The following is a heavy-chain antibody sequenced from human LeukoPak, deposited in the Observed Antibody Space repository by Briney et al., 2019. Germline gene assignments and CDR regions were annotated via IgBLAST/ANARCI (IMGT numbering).Heavy chain of an antibody. CDR3: ATSRWLQSYFDY. CDR1: GFTFSSYA. V-gene: IGHV3-23*01. Sequence: PGGSLRLSCAASGFTFSSYAMSWVRQAPGKGLEWVSAISGSGGSTYYADSVKGRFTISRDNSKNTLYLQMNSLRAEDTAVYYCATSRWLQSYFDYWGQGTLVTVSS. D-gene: IGHD5-24*01. J-gene: IGHJ4*02. CDR2: ISGSGGST.